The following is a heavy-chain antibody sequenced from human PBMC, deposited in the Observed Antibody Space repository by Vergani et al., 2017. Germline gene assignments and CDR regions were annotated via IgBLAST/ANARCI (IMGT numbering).Heavy chain of an antibody. CDR3: ARPVVGATATVDY. Sequence: QVQLQESGPGLVKPSETLSLTCTVSGGSISSYYWSWIRQHPGKGLEWIGYIYYSGSTYYNPSLKSRVTISVDTSKNQFSLKLSSVTAADTAVYYCARPVVGATATVDYWGQGTLVTVSS. CDR2: IYYSGST. J-gene: IGHJ4*02. CDR1: GGSISSYY. V-gene: IGHV4-59*08. D-gene: IGHD1-26*01.